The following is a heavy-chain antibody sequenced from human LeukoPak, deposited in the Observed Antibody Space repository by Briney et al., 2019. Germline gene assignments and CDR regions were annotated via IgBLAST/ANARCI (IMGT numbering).Heavy chain of an antibody. V-gene: IGHV1-2*02. CDR1: GYTFTGYY. D-gene: IGHD6-13*01. CDR2: INPNSGGT. CDR3: ARVRMYSSSWYPDY. Sequence: ASVKVSCKASGYTFTGYYMHWVRQAPGQGLEWMGWINPNSGGTNYAQKFQGRVTMTRDTSISTAYMELCRLRSDDTAVYYCARVRMYSSSWYPDYWGQGTLVTVSS. J-gene: IGHJ4*02.